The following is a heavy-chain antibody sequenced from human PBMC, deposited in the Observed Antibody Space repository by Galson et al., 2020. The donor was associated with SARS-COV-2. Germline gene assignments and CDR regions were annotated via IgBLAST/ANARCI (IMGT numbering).Heavy chain of an antibody. D-gene: IGHD3-10*01. CDR3: AGEVCYGAGLVFDF. Sequence: GGSLRLTCAASGFTFSNYAMHWVRQAPGKGLEWVAVISYDGSNKYYADSVKGRFTISSDNSKNTLYPQMNSLRAADAAVYYCAGEVCYGAGLVFDFWGQGTLVTVSS. CDR2: ISYDGSNK. J-gene: IGHJ4*02. V-gene: IGHV3-30*04. CDR1: GFTFSNYA.